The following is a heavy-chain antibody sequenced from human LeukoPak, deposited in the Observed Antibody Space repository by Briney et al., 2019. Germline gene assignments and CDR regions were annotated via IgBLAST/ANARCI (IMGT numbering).Heavy chain of an antibody. CDR2: NSSSSSYI. J-gene: IGHJ6*02. D-gene: IGHD3-10*01. CDR3: ARELLWFGELLDYYYYYGMNV. Sequence: GGSLRLSCAASGFTFSSYSMNWVRQAPGKGLEWVSSNSSSSSYIYYADSVKGRFTISRDNAKNSLYLQMNSLRAEDTAVYYCARELLWFGELLDYYYYYGMNVWGQGTTVTVSS. V-gene: IGHV3-21*01. CDR1: GFTFSSYS.